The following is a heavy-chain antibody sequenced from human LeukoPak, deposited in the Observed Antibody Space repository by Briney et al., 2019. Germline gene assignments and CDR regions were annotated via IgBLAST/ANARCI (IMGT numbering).Heavy chain of an antibody. CDR2: IKSKTDGGTT. J-gene: IGHJ5*02. D-gene: IGHD6-13*01. Sequence: GGSLRLSCAASGFTFSNAWMSWVRQAPGKGLEWVGRIKSKTDGGTTDYAAPVKGRFTISRDDSKNTLYLQMNSLKTEDTAVYYCTTDPEGYSRMYNWFDPWGQGTLVTVSS. V-gene: IGHV3-15*01. CDR1: GFTFSNAW. CDR3: TTDPEGYSRMYNWFDP.